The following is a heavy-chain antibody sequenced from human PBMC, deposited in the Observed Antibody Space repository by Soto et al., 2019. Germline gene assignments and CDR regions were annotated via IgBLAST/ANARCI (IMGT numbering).Heavy chain of an antibody. D-gene: IGHD1-26*01. V-gene: IGHV2-5*02. CDR1: GFSLHTSQLG. J-gene: IGHJ4*02. CDR2: IYWDDDK. CDR3: AYRALYSGSYWDGGYFDS. Sequence: QITLRESGPTRVKPTQPLSLTCTFSGFSLHTSQLGFGSILQPPGKAMEWLALIYWDDDKRYSPSLKSRLSITKDATEYQVVIIMTNMDPVDTATYYCAYRALYSGSYWDGGYFDSWGQGALITVSA.